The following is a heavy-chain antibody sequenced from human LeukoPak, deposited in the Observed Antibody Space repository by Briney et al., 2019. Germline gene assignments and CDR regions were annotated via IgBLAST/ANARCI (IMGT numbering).Heavy chain of an antibody. V-gene: IGHV3-23*01. D-gene: IGHD2-2*01. CDR2: IGGSGGST. J-gene: IGHJ1*01. Sequence: GGSLRLSCAASGFTFSIYAMSWVRQAPGKGLEWVSGIGGSGGSTYYADSVKGRFTISRDNSKNTLYLQMNSLRAEDTAVYYCAKEVPAAIFQHWGQGTLVTVSS. CDR1: GFTFSIYA. CDR3: AKEVPAAIFQH.